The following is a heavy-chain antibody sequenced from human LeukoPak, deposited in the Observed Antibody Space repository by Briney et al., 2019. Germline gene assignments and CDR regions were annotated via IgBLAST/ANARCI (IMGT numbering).Heavy chain of an antibody. D-gene: IGHD5/OR15-5a*01. J-gene: IGHJ5*02. CDR3: ARGAHGSYVSVFDL. V-gene: IGHV6-1*01. CDR1: GDSVSNTAAS. Sequence: QTLSLTCGISGDSVSNTAASWNWIRQSPSRGLEWLGRTYYRTKWYFSYAVSVESRATINPDTSKNQFSLQLNSVTPEDTALYYCARGAHGSYVSVFDLWGQGTLVTVSS. CDR2: TYYRTKWYF.